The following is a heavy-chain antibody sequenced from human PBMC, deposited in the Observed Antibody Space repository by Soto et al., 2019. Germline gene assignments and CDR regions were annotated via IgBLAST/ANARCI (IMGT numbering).Heavy chain of an antibody. V-gene: IGHV3-23*01. CDR2: ISGSGGST. D-gene: IGHD1-1*01. CDR3: AKHWNPPFDAFDI. J-gene: IGHJ3*02. Sequence: GGSLRLSCAASGFTFSSYAMSWVRQAPGKGLEWVSAISGSGGSTYYADSVEGRFTISRDNSKNTLYLQMNSLRADDTAVYYCAKHWNPPFDAFDIWGQGTMVTVSS. CDR1: GFTFSSYA.